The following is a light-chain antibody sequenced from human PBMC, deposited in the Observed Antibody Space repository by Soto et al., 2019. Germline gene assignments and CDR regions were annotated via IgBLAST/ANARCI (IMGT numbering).Light chain of an antibody. V-gene: IGLV4-69*01. CDR2: LNSDGSH. Sequence: QLVLTQSPSASASLGASVNLTCTLSSGPGSYGNAWHQQQPDKGPRFLIRLNSDGSHLKGDAIPGRFSGSSSGADHYLTISSLQSEDEADYYCQTWGAGIQVFGGGTQLTVL. CDR3: QTWGAGIQV. CDR1: SGPGSYG. J-gene: IGLJ3*02.